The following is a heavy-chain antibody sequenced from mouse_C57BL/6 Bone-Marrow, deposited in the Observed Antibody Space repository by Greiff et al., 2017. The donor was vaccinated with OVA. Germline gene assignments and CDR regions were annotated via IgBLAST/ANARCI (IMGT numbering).Heavy chain of an antibody. V-gene: IGHV1-56*01. CDR3: ARENSNYDAMDY. Sequence: VQLQQSGPELVRPGASVKISCKAPGYTFTSHWLQWVRQRPGQGLEWIGEIFPGSGSPYYNEKFKGKGTLTVDTSTSTANMQPSSRTSEDSAVYFCARENSNYDAMDYWDQGTSVTVSS. J-gene: IGHJ4*01. D-gene: IGHD2-5*01. CDR2: IFPGSGSP. CDR1: GYTFTSHW.